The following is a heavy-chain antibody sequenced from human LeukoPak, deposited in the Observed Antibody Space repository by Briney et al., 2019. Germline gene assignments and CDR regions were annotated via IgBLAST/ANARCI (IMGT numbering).Heavy chain of an antibody. CDR2: IYYSGST. V-gene: IGHV4-31*03. CDR1: GGSISSGGYY. Sequence: SQTLSLTCTVSGGSISSGGYYWSWIRQHPGKGLEWIVYIYYSGSTYYNPSLKSRITISVYTSKNQFSLKLSSVTAADTAVYYCARFVAGRLVGDNHFDYWGQGTLVTVSS. J-gene: IGHJ4*02. D-gene: IGHD1-26*01. CDR3: ARFVAGRLVGDNHFDY.